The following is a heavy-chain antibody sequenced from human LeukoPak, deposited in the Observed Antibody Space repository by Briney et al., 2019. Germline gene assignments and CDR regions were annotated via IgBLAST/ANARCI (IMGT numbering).Heavy chain of an antibody. V-gene: IGHV3-30*03. J-gene: IGHJ6*02. CDR3: ARDPVPNYYDSSGYPPPYYYYGMDV. D-gene: IGHD3-22*01. CDR2: ISYDGSNK. Sequence: PGGSLRLSCAASGFTFSSYSMNWVRQAPGKGLEWVAVISYDGSNKYYADSVKGRFTISRDNSKNTLYLQMNSLRAEDTAVYYCARDPVPNYYDSSGYPPPYYYYGMDVWGQGTTVTVSS. CDR1: GFTFSSYS.